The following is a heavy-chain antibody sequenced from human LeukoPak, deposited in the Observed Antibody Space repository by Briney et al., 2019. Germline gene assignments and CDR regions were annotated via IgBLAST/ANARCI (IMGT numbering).Heavy chain of an antibody. Sequence: PGGSLRLSCAASGFTFSSYWMHSVRQAPGKGLVWVSRITSDGSRASYADSVKGRFTISRDNAKNTLYLQMNSLRAEDTAVYYCARDLRTPSDTNIAIDYWGQGTLVTVSS. CDR3: ARDLRTPSDTNIAIDY. D-gene: IGHD4-23*01. J-gene: IGHJ4*02. CDR2: ITSDGSRA. V-gene: IGHV3-74*01. CDR1: GFTFSSYW.